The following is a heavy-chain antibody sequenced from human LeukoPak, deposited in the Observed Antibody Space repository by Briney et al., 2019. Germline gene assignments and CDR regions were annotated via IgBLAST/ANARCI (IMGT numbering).Heavy chain of an antibody. CDR1: GYSFTGYY. Sequence: ASVKVSCKASGYSFTGYYMHWVRQAPGQGLEWMGWINPNSGGTNYAQKFQGRVTMTRDTSTSTVYMELSSLRSEDTALYYCARVYYDSIGLFDYWGQGTLVTVSS. D-gene: IGHD3-22*01. V-gene: IGHV1-2*02. J-gene: IGHJ4*02. CDR3: ARVYYDSIGLFDY. CDR2: INPNSGGT.